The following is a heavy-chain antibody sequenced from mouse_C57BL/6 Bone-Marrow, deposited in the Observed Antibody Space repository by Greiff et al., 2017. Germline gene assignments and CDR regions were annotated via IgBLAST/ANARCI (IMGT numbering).Heavy chain of an antibody. J-gene: IGHJ1*03. CDR2: IFPGSGST. CDR3: AREGVTTVVAWYFDV. D-gene: IGHD1-1*01. Sequence: VKLMESGPELVRPGASVMISCKAPGYTFTSHWMQWVRQRPGQGLEWIGEIFPGSGSTYYNEKFKGKATLTVDTSSSTAYMQLSSLTSEDSAVYFCAREGVTTVVAWYFDVWGTGTTVTVSS. CDR1: GYTFTSHW. V-gene: IGHV1-56*01.